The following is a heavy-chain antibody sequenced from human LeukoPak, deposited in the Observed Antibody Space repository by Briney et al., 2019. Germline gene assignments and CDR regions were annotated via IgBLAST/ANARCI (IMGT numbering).Heavy chain of an antibody. J-gene: IGHJ2*01. V-gene: IGHV3-11*03. Sequence: PGGSLRLSCAASGFTFSDYYMSWIRQAPGKGLEWVSYIRSSSSYTNYADSVKGRFTISRDNAKNSLYLQMNSLRAEDTAVYYCARTSTVGYCSSFSCLPDWYFDLWGRGTLVTVSS. CDR3: ARTSTVGYCSSFSCLPDWYFDL. CDR2: IRSSSSYT. D-gene: IGHD2-2*01. CDR1: GFTFSDYY.